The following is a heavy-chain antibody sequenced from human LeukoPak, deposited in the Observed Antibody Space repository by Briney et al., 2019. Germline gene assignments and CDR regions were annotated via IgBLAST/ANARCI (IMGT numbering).Heavy chain of an antibody. V-gene: IGHV3-23*01. CDR2: ISGSGGST. CDR1: GFTFSSYA. Sequence: GGSLRLSCAASGFTFSSYAMSWVRQAPGKGLEWVSAISGSGGSTYYADSVKGRLTISRDNSKNTLYLQMNSLRAEDTAVYYCAKDLSGSYRTFGYWGQGTLVTVSS. D-gene: IGHD1-26*01. CDR3: AKDLSGSYRTFGY. J-gene: IGHJ4*02.